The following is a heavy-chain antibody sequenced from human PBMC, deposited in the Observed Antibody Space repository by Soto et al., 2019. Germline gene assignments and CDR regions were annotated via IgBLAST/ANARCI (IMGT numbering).Heavy chain of an antibody. CDR2: IYQSGST. V-gene: IGHV4-28*01. CDR1: GYSISSSHW. J-gene: IGHJ4*02. CDR3: ASKPNSLYYFDY. Sequence: QVQLQESGPGLVRPSDTLSLTCAVSGYSISSSHWRGWIRQPPGKGLEWIGYIYQSGSTYYNPSLESRVTMSVDTSKGQFSLTLTSVTAVDTAVYYCASKPNSLYYFDYWGQGTLVTVSS. D-gene: IGHD4-4*01.